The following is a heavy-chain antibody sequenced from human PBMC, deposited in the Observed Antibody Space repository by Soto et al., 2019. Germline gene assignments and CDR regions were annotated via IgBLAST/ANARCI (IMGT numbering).Heavy chain of an antibody. CDR3: VKGMGNYRALDY. CDR2: ITSDGSET. V-gene: IGHV3-74*01. D-gene: IGHD1-7*01. Sequence: GGSLRLSCATSGFPFSISWMHWVRQVPGKGLEWVSRITSDGSETIYADSVKGRFPISRDNAESTVYLQMNSLRAADTDGYYCVKGMGNYRALDYSGQGTLVSVST. CDR1: GFPFSISW. J-gene: IGHJ4*02.